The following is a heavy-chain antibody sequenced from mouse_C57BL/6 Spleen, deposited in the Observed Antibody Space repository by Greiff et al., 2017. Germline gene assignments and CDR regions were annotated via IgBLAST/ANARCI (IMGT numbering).Heavy chain of an antibody. J-gene: IGHJ2*01. CDR1: GYTFTDYY. D-gene: IGHD2-3*01. CDR3: ARRGEYEYFDY. V-gene: IGHV1-26*01. CDR2: INPNNGGT. Sequence: VQLQQSGPELVKPGASVKISCKASGYTFTDYYMNWVKQSHGKSLEWIGDINPNNGGTSYNQKFKGKATLTVDKSSSTAYMELRSLTSEDSAVYYCARRGEYEYFDYWGQGTTLTVSS.